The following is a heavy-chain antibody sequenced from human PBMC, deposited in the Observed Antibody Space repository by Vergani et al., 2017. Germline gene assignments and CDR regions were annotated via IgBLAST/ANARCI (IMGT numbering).Heavy chain of an antibody. CDR2: IKQDGSEK. D-gene: IGHD6-13*01. CDR3: ARDFKQQLVLRYYYYYGMDV. V-gene: IGHV3-7*01. CDR1: GFTFSSYW. J-gene: IGHJ6*02. Sequence: EVQLVESGGGLVQPGGSLRLSCAASGFTFSSYWMSWVRQAPGKGLEWVANIKQDGSEKYYVDSVKGRFTISRDNAKNSLYLQMNSLRAEDTAVYYCARDFKQQLVLRYYYYYGMDVWDQGTTVTVSS.